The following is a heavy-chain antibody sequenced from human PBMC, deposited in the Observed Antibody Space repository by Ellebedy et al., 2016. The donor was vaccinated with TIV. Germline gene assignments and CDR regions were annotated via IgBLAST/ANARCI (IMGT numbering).Heavy chain of an antibody. D-gene: IGHD2-2*01. CDR3: ARDTVEVPDGDAFDI. CDR1: GFTFSTFW. V-gene: IGHV3-7*04. CDR2: IKFDEIES. J-gene: IGHJ3*02. Sequence: PGGSLRLSCAASGFTFSTFWMGWIRQAPGKGLEWVAHIKFDEIESYHADSVKGRFIISRDNARKTLYLQMNSLRVDDTAMYDCARDTVEVPDGDAFDIWGQGTMVTVSS.